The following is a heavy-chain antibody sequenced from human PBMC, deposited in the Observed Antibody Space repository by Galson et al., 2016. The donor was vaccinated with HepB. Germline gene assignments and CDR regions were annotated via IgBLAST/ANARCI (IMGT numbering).Heavy chain of an antibody. D-gene: IGHD6-19*01. CDR3: VRQTRMITGWSWAYFDN. CDR1: GDSISSRNYY. J-gene: IGHJ4*02. CDR2: IYYSGTT. V-gene: IGHV4-39*01. Sequence: LSLTCSVSGDSISSRNYYWGWIRQPPGKGLDWIGSIYYSGTTYYNPSPQSRVSISLDTSKNQFSLKMFSVTAADTAVFYCVRQTRMITGWSWAYFDNWGQGILVTVSS.